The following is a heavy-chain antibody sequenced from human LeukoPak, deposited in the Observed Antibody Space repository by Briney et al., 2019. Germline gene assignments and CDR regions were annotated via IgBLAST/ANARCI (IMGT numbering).Heavy chain of an antibody. CDR3: ARSDYYDYRQIDY. V-gene: IGHV4-39*01. CDR1: VDSISTSSYY. Sequence: PSATLSLTCTVSVDSISTSSYYWGWVRQTPGKGLEWLVSIYYSGINNYNPSLKRRLTIYADTTRNQFSLHLFSVTAADTAVFYCARSDYYDYRQIDYWGQGTLVTVSS. D-gene: IGHD3-16*01. J-gene: IGHJ4*02. CDR2: IYYSGIN.